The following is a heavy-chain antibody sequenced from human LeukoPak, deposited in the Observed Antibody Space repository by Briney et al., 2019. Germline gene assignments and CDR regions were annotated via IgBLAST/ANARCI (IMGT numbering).Heavy chain of an antibody. Sequence: PGGSLRLSCAASGFTVSSNYMSWVRQAPGKGLEWVSVIYSGGSTYYADSVKGRFTISRDNAKKSLYLQMNSLRAEDTAVYYCARSDYRAFDIWGQGTMVTVSS. J-gene: IGHJ3*02. CDR2: IYSGGST. D-gene: IGHD4/OR15-4a*01. V-gene: IGHV3-53*01. CDR1: GFTVSSNY. CDR3: ARSDYRAFDI.